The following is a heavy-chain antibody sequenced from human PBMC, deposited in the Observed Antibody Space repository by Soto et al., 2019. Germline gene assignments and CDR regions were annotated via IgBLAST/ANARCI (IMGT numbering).Heavy chain of an antibody. Sequence: QVQLVESGGGLVKPGGSLRLSCAASGFIFSDYYMSYVRQAPGKGLEWVSYISGSGSSIYYADSVKGRFTISRDNTKNSLYLQMNSVRAEDTAVYYCARRERSGYQRGDALDIWGQGTMVTVSS. V-gene: IGHV3-11*01. CDR3: ARRERSGYQRGDALDI. J-gene: IGHJ3*02. CDR2: ISGSGSSI. CDR1: GFIFSDYY. D-gene: IGHD3-3*01.